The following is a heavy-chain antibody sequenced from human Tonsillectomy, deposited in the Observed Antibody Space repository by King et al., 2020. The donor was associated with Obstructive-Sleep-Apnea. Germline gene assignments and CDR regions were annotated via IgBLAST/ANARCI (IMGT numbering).Heavy chain of an antibody. D-gene: IGHD5-12*01. V-gene: IGHV4-59*08. J-gene: IGHJ4*02. Sequence: QLQESGPGLVKPSETLSLTCTVSGGSISNYYWSWIRQPPGKGLEWIGYMYYSGNTNFNPSLKSRVTISADTSKIQLSLRLSSVTAADTAVYYCARHRGVEDYGGYGDYFDYWGQGTQVTVSS. CDR1: GGSISNYY. CDR3: ARHRGVEDYGGYGDYFDY. CDR2: MYYSGNT.